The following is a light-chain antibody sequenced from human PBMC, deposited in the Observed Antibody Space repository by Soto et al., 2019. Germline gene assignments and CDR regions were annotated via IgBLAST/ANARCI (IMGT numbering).Light chain of an antibody. V-gene: IGKV4-1*01. Sequence: DIVMTQSTDSLAVSLGERDTINCKSSQIFLYSSNNKNYLAWYQQKPGQPPKLLIYWASTRESGVPDRFSGSGSGTDFTLTISRLEPEDFAVYYCQQYGSSGTFGQGTKVDIK. J-gene: IGKJ1*01. CDR1: QIFLYSSNNKNY. CDR2: WAS. CDR3: QQYGSSGT.